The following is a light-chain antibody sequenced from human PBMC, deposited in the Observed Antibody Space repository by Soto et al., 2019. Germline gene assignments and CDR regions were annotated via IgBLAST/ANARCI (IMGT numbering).Light chain of an antibody. CDR2: GAS. Sequence: EIVLTQSPGTLSLSPGERATLSCRASQSVSSSYLAWYQQKPGQAPRLLIYGASSRATAIPGRFSGSGSGTDFTLTISRLEPEDFAVYYCQQYGSSSYTFGQGTKLEIK. V-gene: IGKV3-20*01. J-gene: IGKJ2*01. CDR3: QQYGSSSYT. CDR1: QSVSSSY.